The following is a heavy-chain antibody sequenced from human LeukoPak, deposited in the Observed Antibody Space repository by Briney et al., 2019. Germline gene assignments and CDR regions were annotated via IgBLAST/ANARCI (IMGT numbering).Heavy chain of an antibody. CDR3: AKWNTYYYDSSGYFDY. V-gene: IGHV3-23*01. D-gene: IGHD3-22*01. CDR2: ISGSGGGT. J-gene: IGHJ4*02. CDR1: GFTFSTYA. Sequence: GGSLRLSCAASGFTFSTYAMSWVRQAAGKGLEWVSLISGSGGGTYYADSVKGRFTISRDNSKNTLYLQLNSLRVEDTALYYCAKWNTYYYDSSGYFDYWGQGTLVTVSS.